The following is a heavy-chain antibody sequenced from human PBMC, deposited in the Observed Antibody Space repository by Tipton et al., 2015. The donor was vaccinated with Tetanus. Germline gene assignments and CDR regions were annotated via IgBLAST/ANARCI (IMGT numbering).Heavy chain of an antibody. D-gene: IGHD2-2*01. CDR1: GDSMTRYY. J-gene: IGHJ3*01. CDR3: ARRSYCSSSRCFDAFDL. CDR2: IFASGST. Sequence: TLSLTCTVSGDSMTRYYWSWIRQPPGKGLEWISYIFASGSTNYNPALKSRVAISMDTSKNQISLKLSSVTAADTAVYYCARRSYCSSSRCFDAFDLWGQGTMVTVSS. V-gene: IGHV4-59*01.